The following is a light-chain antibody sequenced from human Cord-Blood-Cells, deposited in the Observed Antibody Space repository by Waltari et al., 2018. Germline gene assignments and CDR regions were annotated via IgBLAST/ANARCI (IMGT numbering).Light chain of an antibody. CDR1: SSDVGRYNL. Sequence: QSALTQPASVSGSPGQSITISCTGTSSDVGRYNLVSWYQQHPGKPPKLMIYEGSKRPSGVSNLFSGSKSGNTASLTISGLQAEDEADYYCCSYAGSNTWVFGGGTKLTVL. CDR2: EGS. CDR3: CSYAGSNTWV. V-gene: IGLV2-23*01. J-gene: IGLJ3*02.